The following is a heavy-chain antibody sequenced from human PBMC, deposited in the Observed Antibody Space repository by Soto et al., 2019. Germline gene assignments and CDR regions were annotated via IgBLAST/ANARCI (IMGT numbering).Heavy chain of an antibody. V-gene: IGHV2-70*01. CDR1: GFSLSTSGMC. CDR3: ARIGRTRPLSVAGTLDYYYYGMDV. CDR2: IDWDDDK. Sequence: SGPTLVNPTQTLTLTCTFSGFSLSTSGMCVSWIRQPPGKAPEWLALIDWDDDKYYSTSLRTRLTISKDTSKNQVVLTMTNMDPVDTATYYCARIGRTRPLSVAGTLDYYYYGMDVWGEGTTVTVSS. D-gene: IGHD6-19*01. J-gene: IGHJ6*04.